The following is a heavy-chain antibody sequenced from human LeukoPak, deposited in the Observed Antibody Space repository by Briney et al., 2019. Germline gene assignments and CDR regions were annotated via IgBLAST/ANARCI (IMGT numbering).Heavy chain of an antibody. CDR3: ARQTQWPDY. J-gene: IGHJ4*02. CDR1: GGSISSSSYY. Sequence: SETLSLTCTVSGGSISSSSYYWGWLRQPPGKGLEWIGSIYYSGSTYYNPSLKSRVTIPVDTSKNQFSLKLSSVTAADTAVYYCARQTQWPDYWGQGTLVTVSS. D-gene: IGHD6-19*01. V-gene: IGHV4-39*01. CDR2: IYYSGST.